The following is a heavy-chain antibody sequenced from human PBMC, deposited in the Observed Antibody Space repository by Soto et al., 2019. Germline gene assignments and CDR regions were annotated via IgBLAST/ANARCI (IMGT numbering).Heavy chain of an antibody. V-gene: IGHV1-69*06. CDR1: GGTFSSYA. CDR3: ARVVNDYVWGSYRYGYFDY. Sequence: SVKVSCKASGGTFSSYAISWVRQAPGQGLEWMGGIIPIFGTANYAQKFQGRVTITADKSTSTAYMELSSLRSEDTAVYYCARVVNDYVWGSYRYGYFDYWGQGTLVTVSS. CDR2: IIPIFGTA. J-gene: IGHJ4*02. D-gene: IGHD3-16*02.